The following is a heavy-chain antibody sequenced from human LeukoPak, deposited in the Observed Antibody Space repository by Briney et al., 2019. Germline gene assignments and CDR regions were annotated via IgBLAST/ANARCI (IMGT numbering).Heavy chain of an antibody. CDR3: TTEFRWFGPFDY. Sequence: GGSLRLSCAASGFTFSNHWMHWVRQAPGKGLVWVSRISSDGSSTTYADSVKGRFTISRDNAKNTLYLQMNSLKTEDTAVYYCTTEFRWFGPFDYWGQGTLVTVSS. D-gene: IGHD3-10*01. V-gene: IGHV3-74*01. CDR1: GFTFSNHW. CDR2: ISSDGSST. J-gene: IGHJ4*02.